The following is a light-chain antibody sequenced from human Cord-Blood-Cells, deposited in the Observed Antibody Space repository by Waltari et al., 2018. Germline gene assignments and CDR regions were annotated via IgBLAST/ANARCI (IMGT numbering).Light chain of an antibody. J-gene: IGKJ1*01. CDR2: GAS. Sequence: ELVLPQSPGTLSLSPGERATLSCRASQSVSSSYLAWYQQKPGQAPRLLIYGASSRATGIPDRFSGSGSGTDFTLTISRLEPEDVAVYYCQQYGSSPWTFGQGTKVEIK. V-gene: IGKV3-20*01. CDR1: QSVSSSY. CDR3: QQYGSSPWT.